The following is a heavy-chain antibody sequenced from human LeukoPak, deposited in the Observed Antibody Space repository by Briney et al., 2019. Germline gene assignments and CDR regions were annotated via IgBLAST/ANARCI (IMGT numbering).Heavy chain of an antibody. CDR3: ARESIAAAGPVLFLDP. CDR1: GGSISSSSYH. V-gene: IGHV4-39*02. D-gene: IGHD6-13*01. J-gene: IGHJ5*02. CDR2: IYYSGST. Sequence: SETLSLTCTVSGGSISSSSYHWGWIRQPPGKGLEWIGSIYYSGSTYYNPSLKSRVTISVDTSKNQFSLKLSSVTAADTAVYYCARESIAAAGPVLFLDPWGQGTLVTVSS.